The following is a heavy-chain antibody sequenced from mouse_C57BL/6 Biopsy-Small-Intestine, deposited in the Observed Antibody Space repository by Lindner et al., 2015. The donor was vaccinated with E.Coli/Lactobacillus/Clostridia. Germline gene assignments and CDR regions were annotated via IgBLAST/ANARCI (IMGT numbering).Heavy chain of an antibody. Sequence: VQLQESGAELVRPGASVTLSCKASGYTFTDYEMHWVKQTPVHGLEWIGAIDPETGGTAYNQKFKGKAILTADKSSSTAYMELRSLTSEDSAVYYCTSSYGYDGYAMDYWGQGTSVTVSS. CDR3: TSSYGYDGYAMDY. CDR1: GYTFTDYE. V-gene: IGHV1-15*01. CDR2: IDPETGGT. J-gene: IGHJ4*01. D-gene: IGHD2-2*01.